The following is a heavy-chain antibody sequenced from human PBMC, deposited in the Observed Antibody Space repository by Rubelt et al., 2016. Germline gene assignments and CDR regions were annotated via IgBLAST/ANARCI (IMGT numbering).Heavy chain of an antibody. D-gene: IGHD6-6*01. CDR1: GGTFSSYA. J-gene: IGHJ4*02. V-gene: IGHV1-69*01. CDR2: IIPVFGTA. Sequence: QVQLVQSGAEVKKPGSSVKFSCKASGGTFSSYAISWVRPAPGQGLEWMGGIIPVFGTANYAQKFQGRITMTADESTSTAYMELSSLRSEDTAVYYCATTIAIRPYYFDYWGQGTLVTVSS. CDR3: ATTIAIRPYYFDY.